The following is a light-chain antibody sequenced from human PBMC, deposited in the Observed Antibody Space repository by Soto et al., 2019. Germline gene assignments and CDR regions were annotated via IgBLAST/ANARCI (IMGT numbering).Light chain of an antibody. CDR1: KMFGRSY. CDR2: GAS. Sequence: EIVLTQSPGTLSLSPGDRAPLPCRAIKMFGRSYLAWYQQKPGQAPSLLIYGASNRATGIPDRFSGGGSGTDFTLTISRLEPEDFAVYYCQQYGKSAMFTFGQGTKLEIK. V-gene: IGKV3-20*01. CDR3: QQYGKSAMFT. J-gene: IGKJ2*01.